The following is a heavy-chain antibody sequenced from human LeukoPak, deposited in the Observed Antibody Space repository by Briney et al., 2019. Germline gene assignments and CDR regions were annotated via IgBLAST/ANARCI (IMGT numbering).Heavy chain of an antibody. J-gene: IGHJ4*02. CDR3: ARDNPYCGGDCYSRPDY. Sequence: GGSLRLSCEASGFTFSSYEMNWVRQAPGKGLEWISYISSGGMTIYYADSVRGRFTVSRDNTKNSLFLQMNSLRAEDTAVYFCARDNPYCGGDCYSRPDYWGQGTLVTVSS. D-gene: IGHD2-21*02. CDR1: GFTFSSYE. V-gene: IGHV3-48*03. CDR2: ISSGGMTI.